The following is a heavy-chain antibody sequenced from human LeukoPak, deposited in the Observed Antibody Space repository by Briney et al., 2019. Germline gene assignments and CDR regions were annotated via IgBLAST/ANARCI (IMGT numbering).Heavy chain of an antibody. Sequence: PGGSLRLSCAASGFTFSSYAMSWVRQAPGKGLEWVSAISGSGGSTYYADSVKGRFTISRDNSKNTLYLQMNSLRAEDTAVYYCAKDEVVVVPAARGYYFDYWGQGTLVTVSS. J-gene: IGHJ4*02. D-gene: IGHD2-2*01. CDR1: GFTFSSYA. V-gene: IGHV3-23*01. CDR3: AKDEVVVVPAARGYYFDY. CDR2: ISGSGGST.